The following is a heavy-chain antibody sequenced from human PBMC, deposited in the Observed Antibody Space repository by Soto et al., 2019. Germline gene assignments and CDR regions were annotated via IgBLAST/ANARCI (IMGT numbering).Heavy chain of an antibody. V-gene: IGHV1-8*01. CDR2: MNPDNGKT. Sequence: QVQLVQSGAEVKKPGASVKVSCKASGYTFTSNDINWVRQAPGQGPEWMGWMNPDNGKTGFAQKFQRRITMTRNTSISTAYMELSSLRSDHTAVYFCARPLWSSTRCGPYFFDSWGPGSLVTVSS. CDR3: ARPLWSSTRCGPYFFDS. D-gene: IGHD2-2*01. J-gene: IGHJ4*02. CDR1: GYTFTSND.